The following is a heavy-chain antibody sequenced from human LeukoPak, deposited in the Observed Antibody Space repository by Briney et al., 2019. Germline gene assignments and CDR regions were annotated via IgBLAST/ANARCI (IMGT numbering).Heavy chain of an antibody. J-gene: IGHJ4*02. CDR2: ITDSGGGT. D-gene: IGHD2-2*01. Sequence: GGSLRLSCAASGFPFSSNAMSWVRQAPGKGLEWVSSITDSGGGTQYADSVKGRFTISRDNSKNTLYLQMNSLRAEDTAVYYCAKGSAMPYWGQGTLVTVST. CDR1: GFPFSSNA. V-gene: IGHV3-23*01. CDR3: AKGSAMPY.